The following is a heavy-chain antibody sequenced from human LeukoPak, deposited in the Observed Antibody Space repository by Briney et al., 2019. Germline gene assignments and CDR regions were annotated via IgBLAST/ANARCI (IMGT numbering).Heavy chain of an antibody. D-gene: IGHD5-12*01. CDR1: GYSFTSHY. CDR3: AKGGLLVASFDY. Sequence: ASVKVSCKASGYSFTSHYMHWVRQAPGQGLEWLGLINPTGSSTLYAQKFQGRVTMTRDMSTTTDYMELSSLRSDDTAVYYCAKGGLLVASFDYWGQGTLVTVSS. CDR2: INPTGSST. J-gene: IGHJ4*02. V-gene: IGHV1-46*01.